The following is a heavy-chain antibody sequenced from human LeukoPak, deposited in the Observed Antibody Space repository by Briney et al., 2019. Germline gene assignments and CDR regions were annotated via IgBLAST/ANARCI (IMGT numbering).Heavy chain of an antibody. D-gene: IGHD3-22*01. V-gene: IGHV4-59*01. CDR1: GGSFSGYY. J-gene: IGHJ4*02. Sequence: PSETLSLTCAVYGGSFSGYYWSWIRQPPGKGLEWVGYIYYSGSTNYNPSLKSRVTISVDTSKNQFSLKLSSVTAADTAVYYCARIQYYYDSSGYYYFDYWGQGTLVTVSS. CDR3: ARIQYYYDSSGYYYFDY. CDR2: IYYSGST.